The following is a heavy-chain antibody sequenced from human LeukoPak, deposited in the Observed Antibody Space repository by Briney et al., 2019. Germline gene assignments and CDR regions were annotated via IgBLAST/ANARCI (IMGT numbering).Heavy chain of an antibody. J-gene: IGHJ4*02. CDR1: GFTFSSYA. CDR3: ARGQSRWELLNPPDY. Sequence: GGSLRLSCAASGFTFSSYAMHWVRQAPGKGLEYVSAISSNGGSTYYANSVKGRSTISRDNSKNTLYLQMGSLRAEDMAVYYCARGQSRWELLNPPDYWGQGTLVTVSS. D-gene: IGHD1-26*01. V-gene: IGHV3-64*01. CDR2: ISSNGGST.